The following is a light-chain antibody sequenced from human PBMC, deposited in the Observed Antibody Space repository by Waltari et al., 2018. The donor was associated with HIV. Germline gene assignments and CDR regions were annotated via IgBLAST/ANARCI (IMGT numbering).Light chain of an antibody. Sequence: QSVLTQPPSASATSGQRVTISCSGTNSDIGGNPVNWYQQLPATAPKLLIYNTNQRPSGVPDRFSGSKSGASASLAISGLQSEDEAEYYCAAWGDSLNGPVFGGGTRVTVL. V-gene: IGLV1-44*01. CDR2: NTN. J-gene: IGLJ2*01. CDR1: NSDIGGNP. CDR3: AAWGDSLNGPV.